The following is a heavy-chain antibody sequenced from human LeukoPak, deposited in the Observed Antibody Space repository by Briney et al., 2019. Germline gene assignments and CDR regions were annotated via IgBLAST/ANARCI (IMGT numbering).Heavy chain of an antibody. D-gene: IGHD6-13*01. Sequence: PGGSLRLSCAASGFTVSSNYMSWVRQAPGKGLEWVSAISGSGGSTYYADSVKGRFTISRDNSKNTLYLQMNSLRAEDTAVYYCAKDPHSSSHDAFDIWGQGTMVTVSS. CDR1: GFTVSSNY. V-gene: IGHV3-23*01. CDR2: ISGSGGST. CDR3: AKDPHSSSHDAFDI. J-gene: IGHJ3*02.